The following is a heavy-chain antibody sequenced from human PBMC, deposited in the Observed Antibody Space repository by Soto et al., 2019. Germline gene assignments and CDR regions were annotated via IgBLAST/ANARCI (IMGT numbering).Heavy chain of an antibody. CDR3: AKVITMVRGVLVTPSPFEN. CDR1: GFTFSSYA. J-gene: IGHJ4*02. D-gene: IGHD3-10*01. Sequence: GGSLRLSCAASGFTFSSYAMSWVRQAPGKGLEWVSGISGGGSTSYADSLKGRFTISRDNSKNTLYLQRNSLRAEDTAVYYCAKVITMVRGVLVTPSPFENRGQGTLVTISS. CDR2: ISGGGST. V-gene: IGHV3-23*01.